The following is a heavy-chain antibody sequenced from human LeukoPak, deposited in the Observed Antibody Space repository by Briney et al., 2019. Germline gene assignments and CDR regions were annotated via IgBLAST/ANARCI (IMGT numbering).Heavy chain of an antibody. CDR1: GFTFSSYA. J-gene: IGHJ1*01. CDR3: AKGGYYSDTSGYYFAEYFRP. Sequence: GGSLRLSCAASGFTFSSYAMSWVRQAPGEGLEWVSSISGSGGSTYYADSVKGRFTISRDNSKNTLYLQMNSLRADDTAVYYCAKGGYYSDTSGYYFAEYFRPWARAPWSPSPQ. V-gene: IGHV3-23*01. D-gene: IGHD3-22*01. CDR2: ISGSGGST.